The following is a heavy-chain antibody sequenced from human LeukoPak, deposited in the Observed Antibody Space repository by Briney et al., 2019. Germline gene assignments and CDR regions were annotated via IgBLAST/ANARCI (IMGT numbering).Heavy chain of an antibody. CDR2: ISSSGSTI. CDR3: ARGEYYYGSQISFDY. CDR1: GFTFSSYE. J-gene: IGHJ4*02. V-gene: IGHV3-48*03. D-gene: IGHD3-10*01. Sequence: GGSLGLSCAASGFTFSSYEMNWVRQAPGKGLEWVSYISSSGSTIYYADSVKGRFTISRDNAKNSLYLQMNSLRAEDTAVYYCARGEYYYGSQISFDYWGQGTLVTVSS.